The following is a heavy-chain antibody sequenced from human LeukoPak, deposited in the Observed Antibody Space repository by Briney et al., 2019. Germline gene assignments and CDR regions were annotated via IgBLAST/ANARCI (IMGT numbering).Heavy chain of an antibody. CDR3: ARGGKLEPTAMAS. CDR2: INPDGSNT. D-gene: IGHD5-18*01. V-gene: IGHV3-74*01. CDR1: GFFFSPYT. Sequence: GRSLTLSCAASGFFFSPYTMHWVRQAPGKGLVWLSRINPDGSNTTYADSVKGRFTISRDNAKNMLYLQINSLRVEDTAIYYCARGGKLEPTAMASWGQGSPVVVAS. J-gene: IGHJ5*02.